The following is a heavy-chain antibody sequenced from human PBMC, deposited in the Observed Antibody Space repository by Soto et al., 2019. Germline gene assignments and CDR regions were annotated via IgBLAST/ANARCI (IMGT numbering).Heavy chain of an antibody. J-gene: IGHJ4*02. CDR1: GFTFSTFD. CDR2: IRGSSGST. V-gene: IGHV3-23*01. Sequence: EVQLLESGGGLVQPGGSLRLSCAASGFTFSTFDMTWVRQPPGKGLEWVSLIRGSSGSTYYAGSVKGRFTISKDISKNTLYLQMNSLRAEDTALYFCVKGAWLDYWGQGNMVTVSS. CDR3: VKGAWLDY.